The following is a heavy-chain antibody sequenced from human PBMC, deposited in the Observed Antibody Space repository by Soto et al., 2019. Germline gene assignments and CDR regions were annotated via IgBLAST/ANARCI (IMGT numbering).Heavy chain of an antibody. V-gene: IGHV3-33*01. CDR3: ARNYDFWSGPDY. Sequence: QVQLVESGGGVVQPGRSLRLSCAASGFTFSSYGMHWVRQAPGKGLEWVAVIWYDGSNKYYADSVKGRFTISRDNSKNTLYRQMNSLRAEDTAVYYCARNYDFWSGPDYWGQGTLVTVSS. D-gene: IGHD3-3*01. CDR1: GFTFSSYG. CDR2: IWYDGSNK. J-gene: IGHJ4*02.